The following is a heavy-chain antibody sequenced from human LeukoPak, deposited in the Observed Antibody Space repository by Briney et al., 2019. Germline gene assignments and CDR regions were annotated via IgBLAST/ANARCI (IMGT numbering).Heavy chain of an antibody. Sequence: PGGSLRLSCAASGFTFDDYGMSWVRQAPGKGLEWVSGINWNGGSIGYADSVKGRFTISRDNAKNSLYLQMNSLRAEDTALYYCASGVYDYVWGSYRYAPRDAFDIWGQGTMVTVSS. CDR2: INWNGGSI. D-gene: IGHD3-16*02. J-gene: IGHJ3*02. CDR3: ASGVYDYVWGSYRYAPRDAFDI. CDR1: GFTFDDYG. V-gene: IGHV3-20*04.